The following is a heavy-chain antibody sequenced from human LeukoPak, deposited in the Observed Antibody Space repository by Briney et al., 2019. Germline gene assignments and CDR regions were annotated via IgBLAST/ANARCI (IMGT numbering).Heavy chain of an antibody. CDR1: GYTFTSNY. CDR3: ARDNSIGGRGWWFDP. V-gene: IGHV1-46*01. J-gene: IGHJ5*02. CDR2: INPSGGST. Sequence: GASVKVSCKASGYTFTSNYMHWVRQAPGQGLEWMGLINPSGGSTIYAERFQGRIIMTRDMSTTTDYMDLSSLRSEDTAVYYCARDNSIGGRGWWFDPWGQGTLVTVSS. D-gene: IGHD4-23*01.